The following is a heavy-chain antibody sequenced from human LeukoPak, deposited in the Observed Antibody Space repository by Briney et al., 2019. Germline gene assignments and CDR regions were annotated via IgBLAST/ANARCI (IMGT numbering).Heavy chain of an antibody. V-gene: IGHV1-69*04. CDR3: ARVGSCRAPDPTKSTSCANNALDI. J-gene: IGHJ3*02. CDR1: GGTFSSYA. CDR2: IIPILGIA. D-gene: IGHD2-2*01. Sequence: ASVKVSCKASGGTFSSYAISWVRQAPGQGLEWMGRIIPILGIANYAQKFQGRVTITADKSTSTAYMELSSLRSEDTAVYYCARVGSCRAPDPTKSTSCANNALDIWGQGTMVTVSS.